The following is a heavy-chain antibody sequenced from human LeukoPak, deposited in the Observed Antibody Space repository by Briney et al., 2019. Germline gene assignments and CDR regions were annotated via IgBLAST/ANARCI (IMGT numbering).Heavy chain of an antibody. CDR3: AKPISGGLAVTADWFHP. V-gene: IGHV3-23*01. D-gene: IGHD6-19*01. CDR1: GFAFTFYA. CDR2: INANSGTT. Sequence: GGSLRLSCAASGFAFTFYAMSWLRQPPGKGLEWVSTINANSGTTSYAASVRGRFTISRDNSKNTLYLQVNTLRADDTATYYCAKPISGGLAVTADWFHPWGQGTLVVVSS. J-gene: IGHJ5*01.